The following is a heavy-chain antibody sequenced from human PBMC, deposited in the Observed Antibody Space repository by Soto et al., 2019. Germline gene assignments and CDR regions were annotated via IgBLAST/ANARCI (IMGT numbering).Heavy chain of an antibody. J-gene: IGHJ4*02. D-gene: IGHD6-19*01. CDR2: LSRRSSNI. CDR3: ATDHDSSVAGTLRDKGYDY. Sequence: GGSLRLSCAASGFTFASYSMDWVRQAPGKGREGVSYLSRRSSNIYYAASVKRRFTISRDNAKNSLYLQMNSLRAEDTAVYYCATDHDSSVAGTLRDKGYDYWGQGTLVTVSS. V-gene: IGHV3-21*01. CDR1: GFTFASYS.